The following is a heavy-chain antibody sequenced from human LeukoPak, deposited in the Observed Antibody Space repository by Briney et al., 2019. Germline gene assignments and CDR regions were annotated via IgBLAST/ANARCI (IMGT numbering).Heavy chain of an antibody. Sequence: ASVKVSCKASGYTFTSYGISWVRQAPGQGLEWMGWISAYNGNTNYAQKLQGRVTMTTDTSTSTAYMELRSLRSDDTAVYYCARGRSGYDIYYCYGMDVWGKGTTVTVSS. CDR2: ISAYNGNT. CDR3: ARGRSGYDIYYCYGMDV. D-gene: IGHD5-12*01. CDR1: GYTFTSYG. J-gene: IGHJ6*04. V-gene: IGHV1-18*04.